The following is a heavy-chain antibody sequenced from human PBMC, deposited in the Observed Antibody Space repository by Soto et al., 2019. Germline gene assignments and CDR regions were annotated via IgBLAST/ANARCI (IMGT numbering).Heavy chain of an antibody. J-gene: IGHJ3*01. V-gene: IGHV2-5*02. Sequence: QITLKESGPPLVRPTQTLTLACSLSGFSLTTSGVGVGWIRQPPGKALEFLALIYWDDDTRYRPSLRTRLTITKHTSKNLLVLTMTNVDTVDTSTYYCVRFWSGFIVPRHRDAFDLWGQGTMVTVSS. CDR1: GFSLTTSGVG. CDR2: IYWDDDT. CDR3: VRFWSGFIVPRHRDAFDL. D-gene: IGHD3-3*01.